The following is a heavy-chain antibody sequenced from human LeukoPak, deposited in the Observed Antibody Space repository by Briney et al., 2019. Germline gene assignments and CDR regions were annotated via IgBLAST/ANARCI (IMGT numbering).Heavy chain of an antibody. CDR2: IKHDGCEK. V-gene: IGHV3-7*01. Sequence: PGGSLRLSCAVSGLTFSRSWMSWVRQAPGKGLERVANIKHDGCEKYYVDSVKGRFTISRDNSKNTLYLQMNSLRAEDTAVYYCARDLDPSKWELLLGYYYYGMDVWGQGTTVTVSS. D-gene: IGHD1-26*01. CDR3: ARDLDPSKWELLLGYYYYGMDV. J-gene: IGHJ6*02. CDR1: GLTFSRSW.